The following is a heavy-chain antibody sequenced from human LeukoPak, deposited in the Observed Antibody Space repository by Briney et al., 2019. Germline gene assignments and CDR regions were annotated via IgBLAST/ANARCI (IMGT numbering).Heavy chain of an antibody. CDR2: IDPPSGTP. CDR3: ARSGFSTGFYLDF. D-gene: IGHD6-19*01. J-gene: IGHJ4*02. Sequence: ASVKVSCKASGYTFTGQFIHWLRQAPGQGLEWMGWIDPPSGTPHYAQKFHDTVTMTRDTSIATAHMEVHSLKSDDTAVYYCARSGFSTGFYLDFWGQGTLISVSS. CDR1: GYTFTGQF. V-gene: IGHV1-2*02.